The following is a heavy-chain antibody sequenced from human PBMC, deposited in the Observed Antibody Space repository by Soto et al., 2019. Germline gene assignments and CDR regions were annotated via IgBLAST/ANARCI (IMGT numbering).Heavy chain of an antibody. D-gene: IGHD2-15*01. CDR2: IWYDGSNK. CDR3: ARDGVVVAATPGWFDP. Sequence: GGSLRLSCAASGFTFSSYGMHWVRQAPGKGLEWVAVIWYDGSNKYYADSVKGRFTISRDNSKNTLYLQMNSLRAEDTAVYYCARDGVVVAATPGWFDPWGQGTLVTVSS. CDR1: GFTFSSYG. V-gene: IGHV3-33*01. J-gene: IGHJ5*02.